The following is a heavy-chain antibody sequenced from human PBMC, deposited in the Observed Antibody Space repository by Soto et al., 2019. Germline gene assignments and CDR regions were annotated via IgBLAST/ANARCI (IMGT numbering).Heavy chain of an antibody. V-gene: IGHV2-5*02. J-gene: IGHJ6*02. CDR3: VQSRCGGDCLQSYSSHSYYGLDV. CDR1: GLSLSTTGVG. Sequence: QITLKESGPPLVKPTQTLTLTCTFSGLSLSTTGVGVGWIRQPPGKALAWLALIYWDDDKRDSPSLKSRLTITKDTSKNQVVLTMTNMDPVDTATYYCVQSRCGGDCLQSYSSHSYYGLDVWGQGTTVTVSS. CDR2: IYWDDDK. D-gene: IGHD2-21*02.